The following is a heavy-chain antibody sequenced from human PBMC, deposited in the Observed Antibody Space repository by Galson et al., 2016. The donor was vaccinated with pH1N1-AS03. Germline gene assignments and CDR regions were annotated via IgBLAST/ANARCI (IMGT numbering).Heavy chain of an antibody. CDR2: IIPVFGTT. J-gene: IGHJ6*03. V-gene: IGHV1-69*13. CDR3: AKCKYQLLNYYDYMDV. Sequence: SVKVSCKASGGSFSTYAITWVRQAPGQGLEWMGGIIPVFGTTSFAQKFQDRVSITADESTSTEFMELSSLRSEDTAVYYCAKCKYQLLNYYDYMDVWGKGTTVTVSS. D-gene: IGHD2-2*01. CDR1: GGSFSTYA.